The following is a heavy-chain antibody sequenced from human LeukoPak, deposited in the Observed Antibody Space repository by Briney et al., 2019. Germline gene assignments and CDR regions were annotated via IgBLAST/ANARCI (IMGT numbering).Heavy chain of an antibody. CDR3: ARATGTILNYYYYYGMDV. D-gene: IGHD1-7*01. CDR2: IIPIFGTA. V-gene: IGHV1-69*13. Sequence: ASVKVSCTASGGTFSSYAISWVRQAPGQGLEWMGGIIPIFGTANYAQKFQGRVTITADESTSTAYMELSSLRSEDTAVYYCARATGTILNYYYYYGMDVWGQGTTVTVSS. CDR1: GGTFSSYA. J-gene: IGHJ6*02.